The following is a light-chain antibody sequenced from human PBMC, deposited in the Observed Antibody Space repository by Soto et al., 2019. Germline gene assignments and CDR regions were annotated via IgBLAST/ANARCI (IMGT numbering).Light chain of an antibody. CDR3: QTWGTVMV. CDR1: SGHSTYV. CDR2: INSDGSH. Sequence: QSVLTQSPSASASLGASVKLTCTLSSGHSTYVIAWHQQQPEKGPRYLMTINSDGSHNKGDGIPDRFSGSSSGAERYLTISSLQSEDEADYYCQTWGTVMVFGGGTQLTVL. V-gene: IGLV4-69*01. J-gene: IGLJ2*01.